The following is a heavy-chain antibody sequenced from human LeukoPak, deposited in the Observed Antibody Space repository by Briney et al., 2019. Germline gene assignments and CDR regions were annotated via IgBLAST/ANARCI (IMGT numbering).Heavy chain of an antibody. V-gene: IGHV3-66*01. CDR2: IYSGGST. CDR1: GFTVSSNY. CDR3: VRYYYDSSGYYGYFDY. Sequence: GGSLRLSCAASGFTVSSNYMSWVRQAPGKGLEWVSVIYSGGSTYYADSAKGRFTISRDNSKNTLYLQMNSLRAEDTAVYYCVRYYYDSSGYYGYFDYWGQGTLVTVSS. J-gene: IGHJ4*02. D-gene: IGHD3-22*01.